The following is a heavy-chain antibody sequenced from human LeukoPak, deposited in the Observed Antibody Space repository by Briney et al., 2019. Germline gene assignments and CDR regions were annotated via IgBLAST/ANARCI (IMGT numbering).Heavy chain of an antibody. V-gene: IGHV1-2*02. CDR1: GYTFTSYH. CDR3: ARGRNIEMTTMRGGSDY. D-gene: IGHD5-24*01. Sequence: ASVKVSCKASGYTFTSYHMHWVRQAPGQGLEWMGWLNPNSGDTNYAQKFQGRVSMTRDSSISTAYMDLSDLRSDDTAVYSCARGRNIEMTTMRGGSDYWGQGTLVSVSS. CDR2: LNPNSGDT. J-gene: IGHJ4*02.